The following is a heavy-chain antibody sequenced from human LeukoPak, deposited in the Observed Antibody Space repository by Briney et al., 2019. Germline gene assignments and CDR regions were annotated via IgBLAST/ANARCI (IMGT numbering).Heavy chain of an antibody. CDR2: IRYDGSNK. CDR1: GFTFSSYG. Sequence: GGSLRLSCAASGFTFSSYGMHWVRQAPGKGLEWVVFIRYDGSNKYYADSVKGRFTISRDNSKNTLYLQMNSLRAEDTAVYYCAKGLYSGSYSSGYWGQGTLVTVSS. J-gene: IGHJ4*02. V-gene: IGHV3-30*02. D-gene: IGHD1-26*01. CDR3: AKGLYSGSYSSGY.